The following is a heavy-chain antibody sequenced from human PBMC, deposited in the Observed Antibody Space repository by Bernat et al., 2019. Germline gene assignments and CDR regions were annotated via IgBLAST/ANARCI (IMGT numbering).Heavy chain of an antibody. Sequence: EVQLVESGGGVVQPGGSLRLSCAASGFTFDDYAMHWVRKAPGKGLEWVSLISGDGGSTYYADSVKGRFTISRDNCKNPLYMQMNRLRTEDTALYYCAKDTDDGAEFAALLCDYLGQVTLVTVSS. CDR3: AKDTDDGAEFAALLCDY. CDR1: GFTFDDYA. CDR2: ISGDGGST. V-gene: IGHV3-43*02. D-gene: IGHD6-6*01. J-gene: IGHJ4*02.